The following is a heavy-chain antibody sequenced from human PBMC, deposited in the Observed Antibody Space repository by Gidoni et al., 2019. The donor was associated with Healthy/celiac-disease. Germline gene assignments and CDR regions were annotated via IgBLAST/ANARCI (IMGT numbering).Heavy chain of an antibody. V-gene: IGHV3-7*04. J-gene: IGHJ4*02. CDR3: ARDGDIVVVVAATGLDY. CDR1: GFTFSSYW. D-gene: IGHD2-15*01. CDR2: IKQDGSEK. Sequence: EVQLVESGGGLVQPGGSLSLSCAASGFTFSSYWMSWVRQAPGKGLEWVANIKQDGSEKYYVDSVKGRFTISRDNAKNSLYLQMNSLRAEDTAVYYCARDGDIVVVVAATGLDYWGQGTLVTVSS.